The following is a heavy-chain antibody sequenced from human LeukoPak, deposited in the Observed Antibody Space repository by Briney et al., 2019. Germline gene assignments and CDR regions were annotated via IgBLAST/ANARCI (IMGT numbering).Heavy chain of an antibody. V-gene: IGHV1-69*06. Sequence: GASVKVSCKASGGTFSSYAISWVRQAPGQGLEWMGGIIPIFGTANYAQKFRGRVTITADKSTRTAYMELSSLRSEDTAVYYCARDFEGSSGLFDYWGQGTLVTVSS. J-gene: IGHJ4*02. D-gene: IGHD6-19*01. CDR3: ARDFEGSSGLFDY. CDR1: GGTFSSYA. CDR2: IIPIFGTA.